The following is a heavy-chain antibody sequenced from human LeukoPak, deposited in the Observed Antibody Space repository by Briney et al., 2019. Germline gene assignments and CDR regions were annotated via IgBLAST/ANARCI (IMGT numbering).Heavy chain of an antibody. D-gene: IGHD6-13*01. V-gene: IGHV3-33*01. CDR3: ARDLTQLALFDY. CDR1: GFTFSNYG. CDR2: IWYDGSNK. J-gene: IGHJ4*02. Sequence: GGSLRLSCAASGFTFSNYGMHWVRQALGKGLEWVAVIWYDGSNKYYADSVKGRFTLSRDNSKNTLFLQMNSLRPEDTAVYFCARDLTQLALFDYWGQGTLVTVSS.